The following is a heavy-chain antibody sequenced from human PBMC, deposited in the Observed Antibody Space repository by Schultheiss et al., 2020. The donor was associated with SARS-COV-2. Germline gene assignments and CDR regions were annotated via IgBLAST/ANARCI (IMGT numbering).Heavy chain of an antibody. CDR2: ISSSSSYT. D-gene: IGHD6-13*01. CDR1: GFSFSRHS. V-gene: IGHV3-21*05. Sequence: GGSLRLSCATSGFSFSRHSMNWVRQAPGKGLEWVSYISSSSSYTNYADSVKGRFTISRDNAKNSLYLQMNSLRAEDTAVYYCARDRVAAAGNLEYFQHWGQGTLVTVSS. J-gene: IGHJ1*01. CDR3: ARDRVAAAGNLEYFQH.